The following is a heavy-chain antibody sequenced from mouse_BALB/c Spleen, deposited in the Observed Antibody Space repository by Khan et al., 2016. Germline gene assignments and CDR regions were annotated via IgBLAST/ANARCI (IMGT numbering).Heavy chain of an antibody. V-gene: IGHV14-3*02. J-gene: IGHJ3*01. D-gene: IGHD2-4*01. Sequence: VRLQQSGAELVKPGASVKLSCTASGFNIKDTYMHWVKQRPEQGLEWIGRIDPANGNTKYDPKFQGKATITADTSSNTAYLQLSSLTSEDTADYYCARSPYDYDVRFAYWGQGTLVTVSA. CDR3: ARSPYDYDVRFAY. CDR1: GFNIKDTY. CDR2: IDPANGNT.